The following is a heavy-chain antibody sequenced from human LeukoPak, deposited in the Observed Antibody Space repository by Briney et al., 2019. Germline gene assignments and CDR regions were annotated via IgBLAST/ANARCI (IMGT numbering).Heavy chain of an antibody. CDR3: ARDDYGDYGDY. CDR2: ISSSGSTI. CDR1: GFTFSSYE. V-gene: IGHV3-48*03. D-gene: IGHD4-17*01. Sequence: GSLRLSCAASGFTFSSYEMTWVRQSPGKGLEWVSYISSSGSTIYYADSVKGRFTISRDNAKNSLYLQMNSLRAEDTAVYYCARDDYGDYGDYWGQGTLVTVSS. J-gene: IGHJ4*02.